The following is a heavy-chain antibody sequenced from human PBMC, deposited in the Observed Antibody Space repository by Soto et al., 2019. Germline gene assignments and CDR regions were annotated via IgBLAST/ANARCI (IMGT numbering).Heavy chain of an antibody. D-gene: IGHD5-12*01. V-gene: IGHV4-34*01. CDR2: INHSGST. CDR3: ARGRIVATPSYYYYYYGMDV. Sequence: SETLSLTCAVYGGSFSGYYWSWIRQPPGKGLEWIGEINHSGSTNYSPSLKSRVTISVDTSKNQFSLKLSSVTAADTAVYYCARGRIVATPSYYYYYYGMDVWGQGTTVTVS. J-gene: IGHJ6*02. CDR1: GGSFSGYY.